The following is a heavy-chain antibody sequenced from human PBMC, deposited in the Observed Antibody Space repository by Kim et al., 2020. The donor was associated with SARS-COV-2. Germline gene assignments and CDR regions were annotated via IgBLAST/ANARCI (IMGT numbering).Heavy chain of an antibody. Sequence: GGSLRLSCAASGFTFSSYGMHWVRQAPGKGLEWVAVISYDGSNKYYADSVKGRFTISRDNSKNTLYLQMNSLRAEDTAVYYCAKEATELFMSHWGQGTLVTVSS. J-gene: IGHJ4*02. CDR3: AKEATELFMSH. CDR2: ISYDGSNK. CDR1: GFTFSSYG. D-gene: IGHD1-7*01. V-gene: IGHV3-30*18.